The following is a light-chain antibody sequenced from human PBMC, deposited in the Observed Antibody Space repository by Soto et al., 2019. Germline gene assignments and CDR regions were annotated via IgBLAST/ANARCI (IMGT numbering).Light chain of an antibody. Sequence: EIVMTQSSPILSVSPGERATLSCRASQSVSTNLAWFQQKPGQTPRLLFNGASTRATGIPARFTGSGSGTEFILTISSLQSEDFAVYYCQQYDIWPPTFGQGTKVDIK. CDR1: QSVSTN. J-gene: IGKJ1*01. CDR2: GAS. CDR3: QQYDIWPPT. V-gene: IGKV3-15*01.